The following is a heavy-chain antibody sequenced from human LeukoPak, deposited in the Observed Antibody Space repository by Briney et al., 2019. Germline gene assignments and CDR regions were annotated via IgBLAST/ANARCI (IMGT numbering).Heavy chain of an antibody. CDR1: GFTFSNAW. J-gene: IGHJ4*02. V-gene: IGHV3-15*01. D-gene: IGHD5-12*01. Sequence: GGPLRLSCAASGFTFSNAWMSWVRQAPGKGLEWVGRIKSKTDGGTTDYAAPVKGRFTISRDDSKNTLYLQMNSLKTEDTAVYYCTTGILDIVATITYWGQGTLVTVSS. CDR2: IKSKTDGGTT. CDR3: TTGILDIVATITY.